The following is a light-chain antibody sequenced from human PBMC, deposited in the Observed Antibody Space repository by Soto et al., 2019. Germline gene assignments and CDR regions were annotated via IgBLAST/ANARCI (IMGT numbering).Light chain of an antibody. CDR1: SSDVGSYNL. J-gene: IGLJ3*02. V-gene: IGLV2-23*01. Sequence: QSVLTQPASVSGSPGQSITISCTGTSSDVGSYNLVSWYQQHPGKAPKLMIYEGSKRPSGVSNRFSGSKSGNTASLTISGLQAEDEADYYCCSYAGRSTFWGFGGGTKLTVL. CDR3: CSYAGRSTFWG. CDR2: EGS.